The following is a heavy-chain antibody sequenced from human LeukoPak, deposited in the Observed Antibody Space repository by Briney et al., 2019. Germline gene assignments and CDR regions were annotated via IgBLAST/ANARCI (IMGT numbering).Heavy chain of an antibody. J-gene: IGHJ4*02. Sequence: GGSLRLSCVVSGVTVNSNYMSWVRQAPGKGLECVAVIYNGGTTYYADSVKGRFTISTDNSKNTLYLEMNRLRADDTAVYFCARDHSNSRGISLHWGQGTQVTVSS. V-gene: IGHV3-66*01. CDR1: GVTVNSNY. D-gene: IGHD2/OR15-2a*01. CDR3: ARDHSNSRGISLH. CDR2: IYNGGTT.